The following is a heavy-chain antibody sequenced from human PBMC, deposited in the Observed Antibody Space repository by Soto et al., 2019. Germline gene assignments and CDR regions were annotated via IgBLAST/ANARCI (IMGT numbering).Heavy chain of an antibody. CDR1: GGTFRSYA. J-gene: IGHJ5*02. CDR2: IIPIFGTA. V-gene: IGHV1-69*13. CDR3: ARHHHPGYCSGGSCSNWFDP. D-gene: IGHD2-15*01. Sequence: SVKVSCKASGGTFRSYAISWVRQAPGQGLEWMGGIIPIFGTANYAQKFQGRVTITADESTSTAYMELSSLRSEDTAVYYCARHHHPGYCSGGSCSNWFDPWGQGTLVTVSS.